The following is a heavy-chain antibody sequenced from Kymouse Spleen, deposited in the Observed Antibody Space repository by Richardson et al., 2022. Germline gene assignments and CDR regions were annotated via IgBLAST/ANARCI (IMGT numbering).Heavy chain of an antibody. D-gene: IGHD7-27*02. V-gene: IGHV3-30*18. J-gene: IGHJ4*02. CDR3: ALTGDFDY. Sequence: QVQLVESGGGVVQPGRSLRLSCAASGFTFSSYGMHWVRQAPGKGLEWVAVISYDGSNKYYADSVKGRFTISRDNSKNTLYLQMNSLRAEDTAVYYCALTGDFDYWGQGTLVTVSS. CDR1: GFTFSSYG. CDR2: ISYDGSNK.